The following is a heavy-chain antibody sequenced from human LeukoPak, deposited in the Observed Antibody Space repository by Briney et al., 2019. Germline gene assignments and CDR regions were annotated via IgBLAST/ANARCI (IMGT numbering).Heavy chain of an antibody. Sequence: PGGSLRLSCAASGFTFSDYYMSWIRQAPGKGLEWVSYISSSSSYTNYADSVKGRFTISRDNAKNSLYLQMNSLRAEDTAVYYCASSGSYRFDYWGQGTLVTVSS. D-gene: IGHD1-26*01. V-gene: IGHV3-11*06. J-gene: IGHJ4*02. CDR1: GFTFSDYY. CDR3: ASSGSYRFDY. CDR2: ISSSSSYT.